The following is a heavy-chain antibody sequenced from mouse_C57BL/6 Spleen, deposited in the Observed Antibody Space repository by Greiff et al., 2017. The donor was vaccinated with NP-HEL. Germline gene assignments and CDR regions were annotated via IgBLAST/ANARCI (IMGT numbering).Heavy chain of an antibody. CDR1: GYAFSSSW. D-gene: IGHD1-1*01. Sequence: VQLQQSGPELVKPGASVKISCKASGYAFSSSWMNWVKQRPGKGLEWIGRIYPGDGDTNYNGKFKGKATLTADKSSSTAYMQLSSLTSEDSAVYFCARVGSSPAGFAYWGQGTLVTVSA. CDR3: ARVGSSPAGFAY. CDR2: IYPGDGDT. V-gene: IGHV1-82*01. J-gene: IGHJ3*01.